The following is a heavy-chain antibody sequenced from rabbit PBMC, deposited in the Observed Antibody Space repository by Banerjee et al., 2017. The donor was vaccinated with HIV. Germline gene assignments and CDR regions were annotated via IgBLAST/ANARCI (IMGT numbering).Heavy chain of an antibody. V-gene: IGHV1S40*01. CDR2: IYAGSSGST. J-gene: IGHJ4*01. CDR1: GFSFSSSYY. Sequence: QSLEESGGDLVKPGASLTLTCTASGFSFSSSYYMCWVRQAPGKGLEWIACIYAGSSGSTYYASWAKGRFTISKTSSTTVTLQMTSLTAADTATYFCARDWIYSSGWGSPFNLWGPGTLVTVS. D-gene: IGHD4-1*01. CDR3: ARDWIYSSGWGSPFNL.